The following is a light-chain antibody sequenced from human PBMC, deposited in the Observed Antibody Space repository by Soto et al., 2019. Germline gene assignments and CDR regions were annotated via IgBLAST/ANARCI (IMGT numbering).Light chain of an antibody. CDR3: QQLNSYRLT. V-gene: IGKV1-9*01. CDR1: QGISSY. Sequence: DIQLTQSPSFLSASVGDRVTITCRASQGISSYFAWYQQKPGKAPKLLIYAVSTLKSGVPSRFSGSASGTEFTLTISSLQPEDFATYYCQQLNSYRLTFGGGTKVEIK. J-gene: IGKJ4*01. CDR2: AVS.